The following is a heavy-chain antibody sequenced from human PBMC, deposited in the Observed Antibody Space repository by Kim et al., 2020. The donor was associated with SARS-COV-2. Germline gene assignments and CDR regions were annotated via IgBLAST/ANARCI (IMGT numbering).Heavy chain of an antibody. Sequence: SQTLSLTCAISGDSVSSNSAAWNWIRQSPSRGLEWLGRTYYRSKWYNDYAVSVKSRITINPDTSKNQFSLQLNSVTPEDTAVYYCARDLGRGSYYVDWYFDLWGRGTLVTVSS. D-gene: IGHD1-26*01. J-gene: IGHJ2*01. CDR1: GDSVSSNSAA. V-gene: IGHV6-1*01. CDR3: ARDLGRGSYYVDWYFDL. CDR2: TYYRSKWYN.